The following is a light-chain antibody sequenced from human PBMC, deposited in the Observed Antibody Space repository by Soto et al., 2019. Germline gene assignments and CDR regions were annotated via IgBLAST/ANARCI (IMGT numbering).Light chain of an antibody. CDR2: DVS. V-gene: IGKV3-15*01. Sequence: EILMTQSPGTLAVSPWERATLSCRAAQGVTTNFAWYQQKSGQSPRLLIYDVSNRATGVPARFSGSGSETDFTLTISGLRSEDSAVYFCQQYNNWPFSFGQVTRLEI. J-gene: IGKJ5*01. CDR3: QQYNNWPFS. CDR1: QGVTTN.